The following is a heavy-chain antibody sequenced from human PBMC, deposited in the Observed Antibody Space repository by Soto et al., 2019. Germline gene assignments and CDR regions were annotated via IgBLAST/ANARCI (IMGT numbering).Heavy chain of an antibody. CDR1: GYTFTGYY. V-gene: IGHV1-2*04. D-gene: IGHD5-12*01. CDR2: INPNSGGT. Sequence: ASVKVSCKASGYTFTGYYMHWVRQAPGQGLEWMGWINPNSGGTNYAQKFQGWVTMTRDTSISTAYMELSRLRSDDTAVYYCAREGIVATITAPRYSSGRDPFDYWGQGTLVTVSS. J-gene: IGHJ4*02. CDR3: AREGIVATITAPRYSSGRDPFDY.